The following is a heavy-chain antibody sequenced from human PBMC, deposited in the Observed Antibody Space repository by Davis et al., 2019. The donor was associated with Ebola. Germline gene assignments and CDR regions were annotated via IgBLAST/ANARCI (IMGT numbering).Heavy chain of an antibody. V-gene: IGHV4-34*01. CDR2: INHSGST. J-gene: IGHJ5*02. D-gene: IGHD5-12*01. CDR3: ARLRSGYDSWFDP. Sequence: PGGSLRLSCAVYGGSFSGYYWSWIRQPPGKGLEWIGEINHSGSTNYNPSLKSRVTISVDTSKNQFSLKLSSVTAADTAVYYCARLRSGYDSWFDPWGQGTLVTVSS. CDR1: GGSFSGYY.